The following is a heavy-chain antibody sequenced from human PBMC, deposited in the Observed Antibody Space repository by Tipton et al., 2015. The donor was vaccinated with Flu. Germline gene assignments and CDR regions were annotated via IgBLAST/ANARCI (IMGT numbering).Heavy chain of an antibody. CDR2: ISPYDGNT. D-gene: IGHD3-22*01. Sequence: QLVQSGAEVKKPGASVKVSCKTSGYSFTNYGISWVRQAPGQGLEWLGWISPYDGNTTYAPNLLGRVTMATDTSTSTAYMELKSLISDDTAVYFCARGWLDGACDIWGQGTMVTVSS. V-gene: IGHV1-18*04. CDR3: ARGWLDGACDI. CDR1: GYSFTNYG. J-gene: IGHJ3*02.